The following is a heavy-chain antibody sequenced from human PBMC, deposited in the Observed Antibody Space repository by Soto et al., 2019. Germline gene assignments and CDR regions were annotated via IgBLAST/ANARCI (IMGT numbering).Heavy chain of an antibody. D-gene: IGHD3-3*02. Sequence: ESGGGLVQPGDSVRLSCSASGFIFSNYAMHWVRQAPGKGLEYVSHINNNGGSTNYADSVKGRFTISRDNSKNTLYLQMSSLRDDDTAVYYCVKVPLSLHFYDYWGQGAPVTVSS. CDR2: INNNGGST. CDR1: GFIFSNYA. V-gene: IGHV3-64D*08. CDR3: VKVPLSLHFYDY. J-gene: IGHJ4*02.